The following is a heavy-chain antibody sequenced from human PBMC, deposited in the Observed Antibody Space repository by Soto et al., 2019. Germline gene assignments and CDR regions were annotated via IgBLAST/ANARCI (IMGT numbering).Heavy chain of an antibody. CDR2: VVHTGTT. CDR3: ARSAGWYAVHS. J-gene: IGHJ4*02. CDR1: GDSVSSPYY. Sequence: QVQLQESGPGLVKPSGTLSLTCAVSGDSVSSPYYWCWVRQPPGKGLEWIGEVVHTGTTSYNPSLRSRVTISMDKSINQFSLDLSSVTAADTAVYYCARSAGWYAVHSWGPGTLVIVSS. V-gene: IGHV4-4*02. D-gene: IGHD6-19*01.